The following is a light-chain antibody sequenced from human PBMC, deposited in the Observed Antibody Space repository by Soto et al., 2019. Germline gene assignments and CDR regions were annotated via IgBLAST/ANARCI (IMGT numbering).Light chain of an antibody. CDR2: GES. V-gene: IGKV3-15*01. CDR3: QQYNDWPLT. Sequence: EIVVTQSPATLSVSPGEGATLSCRASQSVSSNLAWYQQKPGQAPRLLIYGESTRATGIPARFSGSGSGTEFTLTFSSLQSEDFAVYYCQQYNDWPLTFGQGTKVEIK. J-gene: IGKJ1*01. CDR1: QSVSSN.